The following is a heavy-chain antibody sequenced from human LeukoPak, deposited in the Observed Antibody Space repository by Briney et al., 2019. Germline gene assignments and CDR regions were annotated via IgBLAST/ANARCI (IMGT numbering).Heavy chain of an antibody. J-gene: IGHJ4*02. CDR3: ARGHYYGSGSYDYYFDY. D-gene: IGHD3-10*01. CDR1: GFTFSSYS. V-gene: IGHV3-21*01. CDR2: ISSSSSYI. Sequence: GGSLRLSCAASGFTFSSYSMNWVRQAPGKGLEWVSSISSSSSYIYYADSVKGRFTISRDNAKNSLYLQMNSLRAEDTAVYYCARGHYYGSGSYDYYFDYWGQGTLVTVPS.